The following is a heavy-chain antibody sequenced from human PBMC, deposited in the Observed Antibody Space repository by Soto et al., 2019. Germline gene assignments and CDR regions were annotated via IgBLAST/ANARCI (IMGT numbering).Heavy chain of an antibody. CDR1: GFIFRNAW. CDR2: IKSRIDGGTT. J-gene: IGHJ4*02. CDR3: STDDLGRDSGGYPPFDY. Sequence: VQLAESGGGLVKPGESLRLSCAASGFIFRNAWMNWVRQAPGKGLEWVGRIKSRIDGGTTDYAGPVKGRFTISRDDSKNTLFLQMSSLKTEDTAVYYCSTDDLGRDSGGYPPFDYWGQGSLVTVSS. V-gene: IGHV3-15*07. D-gene: IGHD2-15*01.